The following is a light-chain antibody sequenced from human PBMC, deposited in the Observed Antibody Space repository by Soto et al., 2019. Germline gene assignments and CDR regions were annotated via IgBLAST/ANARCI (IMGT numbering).Light chain of an antibody. Sequence: DVQMTQSPASLSASVGDTATITCMASETISRSLNWFQQKPGKAPKLLIYAASILQNEVPSRFSGSGSGTDFTLSITSLQFEDFATYYCTQTHSVPLTFGQGTRLEIK. CDR1: ETISRS. V-gene: IGKV1-39*01. J-gene: IGKJ5*01. CDR2: AAS. CDR3: TQTHSVPLT.